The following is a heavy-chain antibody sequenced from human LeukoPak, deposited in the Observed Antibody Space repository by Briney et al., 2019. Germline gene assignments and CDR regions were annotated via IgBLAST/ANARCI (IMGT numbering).Heavy chain of an antibody. CDR2: MSSGGAT. D-gene: IGHD1-26*01. CDR3: ATRGAPGYYYGMDV. CDR1: GFTVGSNY. Sequence: GGSLRLSCAASGFTVGSNYMSWVRLAPGKGLEWVSIMSSGGATSYADSVKGRFTISRDNSRNTLYLQMNSLRAEDTGVYYCATRGAPGYYYGMDVWGQGTTVTVSS. V-gene: IGHV3-66*01. J-gene: IGHJ6*02.